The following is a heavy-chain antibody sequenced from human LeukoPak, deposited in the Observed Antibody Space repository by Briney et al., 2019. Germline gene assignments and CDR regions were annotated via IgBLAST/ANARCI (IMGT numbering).Heavy chain of an antibody. Sequence: PSETLSLTCTVSGGSIGSGSFYWAWVRQPPGEGLEWIGSISSDGNTYHNASLKSRITMSVDTSKNQFSLKLGAVTAADTATYSCARHLRGAVVHFDSWGQGSLVTVSS. J-gene: IGHJ4*02. D-gene: IGHD2-15*01. CDR1: GGSIGSGSFY. CDR2: ISSDGNT. CDR3: ARHLRGAVVHFDS. V-gene: IGHV4-39*01.